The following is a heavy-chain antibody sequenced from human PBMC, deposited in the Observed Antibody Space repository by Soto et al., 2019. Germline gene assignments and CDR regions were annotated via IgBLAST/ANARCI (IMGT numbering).Heavy chain of an antibody. CDR2: IIPIFGTA. D-gene: IGHD3-10*01. CDR3: AIVVRGRGHYYYGMDV. Sequence: QVQLVQSGAEVKKPGSSVKVSCKASGGTFSSYAISWVRQAPGQGLEWMGGIIPIFGTANYAQKFQGRVTITADKSTSTAYMELSSLRSEDTAVYYCAIVVRGRGHYYYGMDVWGQGTTVTVSS. J-gene: IGHJ6*02. V-gene: IGHV1-69*06. CDR1: GGTFSSYA.